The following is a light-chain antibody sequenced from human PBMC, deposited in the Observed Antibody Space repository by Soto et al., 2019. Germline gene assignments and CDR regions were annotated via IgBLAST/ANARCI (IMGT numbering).Light chain of an antibody. Sequence: QAVVTQEPSLTVSPGGTVTITCGSSTGGVTSGHYPYWFQQKPGQAPRTLIYDTSNKHSWTPARFSGSLLGGKAALTLSGAQPEDEAEYYCLLSYSGARVVFGGGTKLTVL. J-gene: IGLJ2*01. V-gene: IGLV7-46*01. CDR2: DTS. CDR3: LLSYSGARVV. CDR1: TGGVTSGHY.